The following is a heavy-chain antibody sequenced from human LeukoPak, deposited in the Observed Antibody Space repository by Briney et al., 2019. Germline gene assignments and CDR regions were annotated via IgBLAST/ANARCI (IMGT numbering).Heavy chain of an antibody. V-gene: IGHV3-23*01. CDR2: IRGSDRST. Sequence: IRGSDRSTYYADSVKGRFAISRDNSKNTLYLQMNSLRAEDTAVYYCAKDVYGDYGGLDYWGQGTLVTVSS. J-gene: IGHJ4*02. D-gene: IGHD4-17*01. CDR3: AKDVYGDYGGLDY.